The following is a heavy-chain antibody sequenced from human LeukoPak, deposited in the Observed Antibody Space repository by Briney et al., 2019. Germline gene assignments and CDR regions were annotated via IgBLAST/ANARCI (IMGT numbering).Heavy chain of an antibody. CDR3: ARGALIATILPFDY. V-gene: IGHV1-18*01. CDR2: ISAYNGNT. J-gene: IGHJ4*02. CDR1: GYTFTSYG. D-gene: IGHD5-24*01. Sequence: ASVKVSCKASGYTFTSYGISWVRQAPGQGLEWMGWISAYNGNTNYAQKLQGRVTMTTDTSTSTAYMELRSLRSGDTAVYYCARGALIATILPFDYWGQGTLVTVSS.